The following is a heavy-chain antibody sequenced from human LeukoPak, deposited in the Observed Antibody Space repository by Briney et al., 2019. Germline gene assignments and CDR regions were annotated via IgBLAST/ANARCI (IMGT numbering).Heavy chain of an antibody. J-gene: IGHJ4*02. CDR3: ARGQQWLVPPFDY. Sequence: PSETLSLTCAVYGGSFSGYYWSWIRQPPGKGLEWIGEINHSGSTNYNPSLKSRVTISVDTSKNQFSLKLSSVTAADTAVYYCARGQQWLVPPFDYWGQGTLVTVSS. CDR2: INHSGST. V-gene: IGHV4-34*01. CDR1: GGSFSGYY. D-gene: IGHD6-19*01.